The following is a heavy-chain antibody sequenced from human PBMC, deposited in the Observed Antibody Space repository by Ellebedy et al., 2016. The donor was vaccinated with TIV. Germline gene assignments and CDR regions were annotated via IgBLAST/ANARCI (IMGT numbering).Heavy chain of an antibody. D-gene: IGHD2-21*02. V-gene: IGHV4-39*01. CDR2: VYYSGSP. CDR3: ARTDPWQPIDD. Sequence: MPSETLSLTCSVSGGSVSSTRYYWAWIRQPPGKGLEYIGSVYYSGSPYYSPSFKSRVTLSADTSKNQSSLNLRTATAADTAVYYCARTDPWQPIDDWGQGILVSVSS. J-gene: IGHJ4*02. CDR1: GGSVSSTRYY.